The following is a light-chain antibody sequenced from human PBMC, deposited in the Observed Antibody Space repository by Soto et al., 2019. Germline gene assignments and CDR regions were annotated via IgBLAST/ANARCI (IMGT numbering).Light chain of an antibody. Sequence: DIQMTQSPSTLSASVGDRVTITCRASQSISSWLAWYQQKPGKAPKLLIYDASSLESGVPSRFSGSGSGTEVTLTISSLQTDDFATYYCQQYNSPLFTFGPGTKVDIK. V-gene: IGKV1-5*01. J-gene: IGKJ3*01. CDR3: QQYNSPLFT. CDR1: QSISSW. CDR2: DAS.